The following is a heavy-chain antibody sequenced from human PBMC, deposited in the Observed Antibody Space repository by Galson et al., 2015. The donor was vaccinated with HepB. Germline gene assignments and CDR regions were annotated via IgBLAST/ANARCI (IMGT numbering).Heavy chain of an antibody. J-gene: IGHJ4*02. V-gene: IGHV5-51*01. CDR2: IYPGDFES. D-gene: IGHD1-20*01. CDR1: GYKFTHHW. Sequence: QSGAEVKKPGESLEISCKGSGYKFTHHWIAWVRQMPGKGLEWVGIIYPGDFESRYSPSFQGQVTISVDKFTSTAYLHWSSLKASDTAMYYCARLWNNWSYGSDYWGQGTLVTVSS. CDR3: ARLWNNWSYGSDY.